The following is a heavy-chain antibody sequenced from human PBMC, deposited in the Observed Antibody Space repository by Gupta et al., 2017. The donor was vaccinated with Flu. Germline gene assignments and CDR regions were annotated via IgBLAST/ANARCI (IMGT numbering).Heavy chain of an antibody. CDR3: ASGLGLRYFDWLLPNYYYYDMDV. J-gene: IGHJ6*03. D-gene: IGHD3-9*01. CDR1: GGTFSSYA. V-gene: IGHV1-69*01. Sequence: QVQLVQSGAEVKKPGSSVKVSCKASGGTFSSYAISWVRQAPGQGLEWMGGIIPIFGTANYAQKFQGRVTITADESTSTAYMELSSLRSEDTAVYYCASGLGLRYFDWLLPNYYYYDMDVWGKGTTVTVSS. CDR2: IIPIFGTA.